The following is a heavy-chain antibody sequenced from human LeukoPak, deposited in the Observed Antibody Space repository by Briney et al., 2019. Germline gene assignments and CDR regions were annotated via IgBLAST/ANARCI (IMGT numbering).Heavy chain of an antibody. V-gene: IGHV1-24*01. CDR2: FDPEDGET. CDR1: GYTLTELS. D-gene: IGHD3-22*01. CDR3: ATVLRSMYYDSSGYYQYYFDY. J-gene: IGHJ4*02. Sequence: GASVKVSCKVSGYTLTELSMHWVRQAPGKGLEWMGGFDPEDGETIYAQKFQGRVTMTEDTSTDTAYMELSSLRSEDTAVYYCATVLRSMYYDSSGYYQYYFDYWGQGTLVTVSS.